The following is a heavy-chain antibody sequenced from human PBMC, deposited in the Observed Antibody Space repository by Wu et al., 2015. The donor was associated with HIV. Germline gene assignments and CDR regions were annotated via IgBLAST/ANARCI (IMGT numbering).Heavy chain of an antibody. Sequence: QVQLVQSGAEVKKPGSSVKVSCKASGGTFNNYGISWVRQAPGQGLEWMGRIIPMFGTAKYAQNFQGRVTITADESTRTAYMELSSLRSEDTAVYYCARARNSYFDVDVWGKGTTVIVSS. CDR3: ARARNSYFDVDV. CDR1: GGTFNNYG. CDR2: IIPMFGTA. V-gene: IGHV1-69*13. J-gene: IGHJ6*03.